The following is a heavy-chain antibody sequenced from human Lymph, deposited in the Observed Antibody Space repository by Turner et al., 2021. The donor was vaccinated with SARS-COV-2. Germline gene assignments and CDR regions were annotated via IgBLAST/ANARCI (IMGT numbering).Heavy chain of an antibody. D-gene: IGHD2-15*01. CDR2: INPSGEST. V-gene: IGHV1-46*01. CDR3: ARVGPGGFDY. Sequence: QVQLVQSGAEVKKPGASVNVSCKASGYTFTSYYMHWVRQAPGQGLEWMGLINPSGESTSYAQKFQGRVTMTRDTSTSTVYMELSSMRSEDTAVYYCARVGPGGFDYWGQGTPVTVSS. J-gene: IGHJ4*02. CDR1: GYTFTSYY.